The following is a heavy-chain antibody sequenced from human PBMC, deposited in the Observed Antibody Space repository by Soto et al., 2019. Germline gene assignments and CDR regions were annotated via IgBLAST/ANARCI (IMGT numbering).Heavy chain of an antibody. J-gene: IGHJ6*02. Sequence: PSETLSLTCAVYGGSFSGYYWSWIRQPPGKGLEWTGEINHSGSTNYNPSLKSRVTISVDTSKNQFSLKLSSVTAADTAVYYCARGTGSSWYLYYYYGMDVWGQGTTVTVSS. CDR3: ARGTGSSWYLYYYYGMDV. D-gene: IGHD6-13*01. CDR2: INHSGST. CDR1: GGSFSGYY. V-gene: IGHV4-34*01.